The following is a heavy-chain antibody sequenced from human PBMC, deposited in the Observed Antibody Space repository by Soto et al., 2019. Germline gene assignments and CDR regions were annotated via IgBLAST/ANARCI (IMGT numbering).Heavy chain of an antibody. CDR2: IDYNGVT. CDR3: GKVLVGATGHTDSDS. CDR1: GGSIYRSGYY. Sequence: SETLFLTCTVSGGSIYRSGYYWGWIRQPPGRGLEWIGNIDYNGVTYSNPSLKSRVTISRDTSKNQFSLKLTSVTAADTALYYCGKVLVGATGHTDSDSWGPGTLVTVSS. D-gene: IGHD2-15*01. J-gene: IGHJ4*02. V-gene: IGHV4-39*01.